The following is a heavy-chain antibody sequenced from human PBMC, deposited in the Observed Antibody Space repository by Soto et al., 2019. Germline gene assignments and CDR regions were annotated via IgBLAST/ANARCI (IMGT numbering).Heavy chain of an antibody. CDR2: ISAYNGNT. J-gene: IGHJ3*02. CDR1: GYTFTSYG. CDR3: ASGVDTAMVTSAFDI. V-gene: IGHV1-18*01. D-gene: IGHD5-18*01. Sequence: ASVKVSCKASGYTFTSYGISWVRQAPGQGLEWMGWISAYNGNTNYAQKLQGRVTMTTDTSTSTAYMELRSLRSDDTAVYYCASGVDTAMVTSAFDIWGQGTMVTVSS.